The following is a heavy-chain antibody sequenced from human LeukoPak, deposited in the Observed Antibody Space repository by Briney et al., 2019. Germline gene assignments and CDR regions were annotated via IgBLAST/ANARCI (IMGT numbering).Heavy chain of an antibody. CDR3: ARMTTAVDSSGYSYYYYYYMDV. D-gene: IGHD3-22*01. CDR1: GYTFTSYY. Sequence: GASVKVSCKASGYTFTSYYMHWVRQAPGQGLEGMGIINPSGGSTSYAQKFQGRVTMTRDTSISTAYMELRRLRSDDTAVYYCARMTTAVDSSGYSYYYYYYMDVWGKGTTVTVSS. CDR2: INPSGGST. J-gene: IGHJ6*03. V-gene: IGHV1-46*01.